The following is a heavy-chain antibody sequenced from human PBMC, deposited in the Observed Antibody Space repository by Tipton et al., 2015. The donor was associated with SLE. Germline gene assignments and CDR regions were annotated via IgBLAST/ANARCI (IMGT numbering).Heavy chain of an antibody. CDR1: GYSISSGYY. CDR2: FYHSGST. J-gene: IGHJ4*02. Sequence: TLSLTCAVSGYSISSGYYWGWIRQPPGKGLEWTGSFYHSGSTYYNPSLKSRVTISVDTSKNQFSLKLSSVTAADTAVYYCARHAGGYDFEDYFDYWGQGTLVTVSS. D-gene: IGHD5-12*01. V-gene: IGHV4-38-2*01. CDR3: ARHAGGYDFEDYFDY.